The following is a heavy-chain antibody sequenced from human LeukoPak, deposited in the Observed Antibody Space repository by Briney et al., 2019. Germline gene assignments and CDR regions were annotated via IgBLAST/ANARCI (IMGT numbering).Heavy chain of an antibody. V-gene: IGHV1-69*13. CDR1: GSTFSSYA. D-gene: IGHD2-2*01. CDR3: ASPIPPCSSTSCWHYYYYGMDV. CDR2: IIPIFGTA. Sequence: SVKVSCKASGSTFSSYAISWVRQAPGQGLEWMGGIIPIFGTANYAQKFQGRVTITADESTSTAYMELSSLRSEDTAVYYCASPIPPCSSTSCWHYYYYGMDVWGQGTTVTVSS. J-gene: IGHJ6*02.